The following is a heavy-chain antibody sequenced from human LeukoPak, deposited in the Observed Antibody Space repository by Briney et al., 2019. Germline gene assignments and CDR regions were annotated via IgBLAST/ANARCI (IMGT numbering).Heavy chain of an antibody. Sequence: ASVKVSCKASGYTFTGYYMHSVRQAPGERVEWMGWINPNSGGTNYAQKFQGRVTMTRDTSISTDYMELSRLRSDDTAVYYCARAGGSASYYDFWSGTPTDYWGQGTLVTVSS. D-gene: IGHD3-3*01. CDR2: INPNSGGT. CDR1: GYTFTGYY. V-gene: IGHV1-2*02. CDR3: ARAGGSASYYDFWSGTPTDY. J-gene: IGHJ4*02.